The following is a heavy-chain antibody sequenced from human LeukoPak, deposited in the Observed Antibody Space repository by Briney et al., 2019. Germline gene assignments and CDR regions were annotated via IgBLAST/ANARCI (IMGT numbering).Heavy chain of an antibody. J-gene: IGHJ4*02. CDR2: ISGSGGTT. CDR1: GFTFRNYA. D-gene: IGHD5-12*01. Sequence: QPGGSLRLPCAASGFTFRNYAMSWVRQAPGKGLEWVAHISGSGGTTSYADSVKGRFTISRDTSTNTLFLQMDSLRADDTAVFCCAKDLDSGYGIQFDCWGQGTLVTVSS. V-gene: IGHV3-23*01. CDR3: AKDLDSGYGIQFDC.